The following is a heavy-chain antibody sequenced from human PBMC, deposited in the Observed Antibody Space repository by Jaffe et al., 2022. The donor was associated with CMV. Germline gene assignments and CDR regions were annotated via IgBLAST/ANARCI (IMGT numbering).Heavy chain of an antibody. CDR2: IYHSGTT. D-gene: IGHD5-12*01. Sequence: QVQLQESGPGLVKPSQTLSLTCTVSGGSISSGGYYWSWIRQHPGRGLEWIGYIYHSGTTYYNSSLKSRVTISVDTSKNQFSLNLNSVTAADTAVYFCARNRLSGTSYWFDPWGQGTLVTVSS. CDR1: GGSISSGGYY. V-gene: IGHV4-31*03. J-gene: IGHJ5*02. CDR3: ARNRLSGTSYWFDP.